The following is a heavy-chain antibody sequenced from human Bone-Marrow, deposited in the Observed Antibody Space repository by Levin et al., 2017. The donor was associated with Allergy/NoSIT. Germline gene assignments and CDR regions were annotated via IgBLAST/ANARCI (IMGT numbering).Heavy chain of an antibody. V-gene: IGHV3-23*01. D-gene: IGHD3-22*01. CDR3: AKNGQSGYYFDY. CDR2: TTNSGGYT. Sequence: ASVKVSCAASGFTFTTYGMTWIRQTPGKGLEWVSTTTNSGGYTYYADSVKGRFAMSRDNANNMVYLQMNSLRADDTALYYCAKNGQSGYYFDYWGQGALVTVSS. J-gene: IGHJ4*02. CDR1: GFTFTTYG.